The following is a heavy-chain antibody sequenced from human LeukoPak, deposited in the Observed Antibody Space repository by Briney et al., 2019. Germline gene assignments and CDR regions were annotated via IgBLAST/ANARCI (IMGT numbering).Heavy chain of an antibody. CDR3: ARPLTTVTLTDAFDI. V-gene: IGHV3-30*04. CDR2: ISYDGSNT. CDR1: GFTFSSYA. D-gene: IGHD4-17*01. Sequence: PGGSLRLSCAASGFTFSSYALHWVRQAPGKGLEWVAVISYDGSNTYYADSVKGRFTISRDKSKNTLYLGMNSLRAEDTAVYYCARPLTTVTLTDAFDIWGQGTMVTVSS. J-gene: IGHJ3*02.